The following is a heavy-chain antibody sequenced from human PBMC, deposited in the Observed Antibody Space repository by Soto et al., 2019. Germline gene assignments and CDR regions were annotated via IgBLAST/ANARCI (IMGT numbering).Heavy chain of an antibody. D-gene: IGHD3-3*01. CDR3: ARWTLSFFGKDAFDI. CDR2: IIPIFGTA. Sequence: QVQLVQSGAEVKKPGSSVKVSCKASGGTFSSYAISWVRQAPGQGREWMGGIIPIFGTANYAQKFQGRVTITADEATSTASMELSSRRSEDTAVYYCARWTLSFFGKDAFDIWGQGTMVTVSS. CDR1: GGTFSSYA. J-gene: IGHJ3*02. V-gene: IGHV1-69*12.